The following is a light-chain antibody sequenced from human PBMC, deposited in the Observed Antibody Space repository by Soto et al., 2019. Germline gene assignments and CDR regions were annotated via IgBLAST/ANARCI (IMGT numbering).Light chain of an antibody. V-gene: IGKV3D-15*01. CDR3: HQYNDWPQT. Sequence: EMVMTQSPATLAVSPGEGATLSCRASQSVSNKIAWYQQKPGQAPRLVNYAASTRATGIPARFSGSGSGTEFTLTISSLQSEDFAIYYCHQYNDWPQTFGQAPKV. CDR1: QSVSNK. J-gene: IGKJ1*01. CDR2: AAS.